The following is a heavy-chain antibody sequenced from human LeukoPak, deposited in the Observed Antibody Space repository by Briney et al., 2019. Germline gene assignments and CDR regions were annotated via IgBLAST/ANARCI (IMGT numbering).Heavy chain of an antibody. CDR2: IKSDGSST. J-gene: IGHJ4*02. Sequence: GGSLRLSCAASGLTFSNYWMHWVRQAPGKGPVWVSRIKSDGSSTRLADSVQGRFTISRDNGKNTVYLQMNSLRAEDTAVYYCARGGDTSNWYPGYFDYWGQGALVTVSS. CDR3: ARGGDTSNWYPGYFDY. V-gene: IGHV3-74*01. D-gene: IGHD6-13*01. CDR1: GLTFSNYW.